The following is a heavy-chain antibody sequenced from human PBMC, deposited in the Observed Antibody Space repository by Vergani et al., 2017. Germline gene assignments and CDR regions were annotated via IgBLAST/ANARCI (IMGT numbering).Heavy chain of an antibody. V-gene: IGHV3-15*07. J-gene: IGHJ6*02. D-gene: IGHD2-15*01. CDR3: TTYPGYCVDASCYWLRDDRYYGMDV. CDR2: IKSTFDRGTT. Sequence: VQLVESGGGIVKPGGSLRLSCVASGFSFRNAWMNWVRRTPGKGLEWVGRIKSTFDRGTTDYAAAVNGRFTISRDDSNNTLFMQMNGLKTEDIGVYYCTTYPGYCVDASCYWLRDDRYYGMDVWGQGTRVTVSS. CDR1: GFSFRNAW.